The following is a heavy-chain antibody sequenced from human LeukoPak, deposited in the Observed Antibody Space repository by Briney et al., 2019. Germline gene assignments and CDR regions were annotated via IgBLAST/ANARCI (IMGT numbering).Heavy chain of an antibody. CDR3: ARERLDEYYYGSGSYFPPYYYYYYYMDV. V-gene: IGHV4-4*07. Sequence: TSETLSLTCTVSGGSISSYYWSWIRQPAGKGLEWIGRIYTSGSTNYNPSLKSRVTMSVDTSKNQFSLKLSSVTAADTAVYYCARERLDEYYYGSGSYFPPYYYYYYYMDVWGKGTTVTVFS. D-gene: IGHD3-10*01. J-gene: IGHJ6*03. CDR2: IYTSGST. CDR1: GGSISSYY.